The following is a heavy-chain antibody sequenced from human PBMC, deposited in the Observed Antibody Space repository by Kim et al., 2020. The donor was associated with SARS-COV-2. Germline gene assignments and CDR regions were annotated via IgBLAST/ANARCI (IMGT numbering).Heavy chain of an antibody. Sequence: SETLSLTCAVYGGSFSGYYWSWIRQPPGKGLEWIGEIYHSGITNYDPSLKSRVTISVDTSKSQFFRKLNSVTAGDTAVYYCARSLYHSPSNSWVRFDPWGQGTLVTVSS. CDR1: GGSFSGYY. V-gene: IGHV4-34*01. CDR2: IYHSGIT. D-gene: IGHD6-13*01. CDR3: ARSLYHSPSNSWVRFDP. J-gene: IGHJ5*02.